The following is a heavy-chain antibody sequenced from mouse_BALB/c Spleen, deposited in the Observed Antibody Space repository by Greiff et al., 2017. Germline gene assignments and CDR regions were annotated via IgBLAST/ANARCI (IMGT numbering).Heavy chain of an antibody. CDR1: GFSLTSYG. J-gene: IGHJ3*01. CDR3: AKEEGNSLRRSGGFAY. Sequence: VHLVESGPGLVAPSQSLSITCTVSGFSLTSYGVSWVRQPPGKGLEWLGVIWGDGSTNYHSALISRLSISKDNSKSQVFLKLNSLQTDDTATYYCAKEEGNSLRRSGGFAYWGQGTLVTVSA. CDR2: IWGDGST. D-gene: IGHD1-2*01. V-gene: IGHV2-3*01.